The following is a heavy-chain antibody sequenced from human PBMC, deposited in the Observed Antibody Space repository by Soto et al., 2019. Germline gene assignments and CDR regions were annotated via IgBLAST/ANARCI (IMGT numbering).Heavy chain of an antibody. J-gene: IGHJ3*02. V-gene: IGHV3-33*01. CDR2: IWYDGSNT. D-gene: IGHD4-17*01. Sequence: QVQLVESGGGVVQPGRSLRLSCAASGFTFSSYGMHWVRQAPGKGLEGVAVIWYDGSNTYYADSVKGRFTISSDNSKKTLYLQMNSLRAEDTAVYYCAREESSHHGEEDDAFEIWGQGTMVTVSS. CDR3: AREESSHHGEEDDAFEI. CDR1: GFTFSSYG.